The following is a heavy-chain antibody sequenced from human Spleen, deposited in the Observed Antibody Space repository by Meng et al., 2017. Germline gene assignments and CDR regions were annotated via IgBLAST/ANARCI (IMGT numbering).Heavy chain of an antibody. Sequence: QESGPRLVKPSQTLSLTCNVSGGSMINSDFYWSWIRQHPERGLEWIGYIYHSGTTSYHPSLKSRITISLDTSQNKFSLEVASVTAADTAVYYCARQLRYFDWFDLWGQGTLVTVSS. CDR1: GGSMINSDFY. CDR2: IYHSGTT. D-gene: IGHD3-9*01. J-gene: IGHJ5*02. CDR3: ARQLRYFDWFDL. V-gene: IGHV4-31*02.